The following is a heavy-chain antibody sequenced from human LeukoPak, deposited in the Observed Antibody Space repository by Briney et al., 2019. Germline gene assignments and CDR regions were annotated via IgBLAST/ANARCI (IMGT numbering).Heavy chain of an antibody. J-gene: IGHJ4*02. CDR1: GYTFTGYY. CDR3: ARRIGDSSGYYYEYFDY. D-gene: IGHD3-22*01. CDR2: INPNSGGT. Sequence: ASVKVSCKASGYTFTGYYMHWVRQAPGQGLEWVGWINPNSGGTNYAQKFQGRVTMTRDTSISTAYMELSRLRSDDTAVYYCARRIGDSSGYYYEYFDYWGQGTLVTVSS. V-gene: IGHV1-2*02.